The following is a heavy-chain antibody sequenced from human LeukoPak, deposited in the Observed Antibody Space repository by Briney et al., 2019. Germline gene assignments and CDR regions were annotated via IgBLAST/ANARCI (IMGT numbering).Heavy chain of an antibody. CDR3: AKVPYGSGSADFDY. CDR2: ISGSGGST. Sequence: PGGSLRLSCAASGFTFSSYAMSWVRQAPGKGLEWVSAISGSGGSTYYADSVKGRFTISRDNSKNTLYLQMNSLRAEDTAVCYCAKVPYGSGSADFDYWGQGTLVTVSS. J-gene: IGHJ4*02. CDR1: GFTFSSYA. D-gene: IGHD3-10*01. V-gene: IGHV3-23*01.